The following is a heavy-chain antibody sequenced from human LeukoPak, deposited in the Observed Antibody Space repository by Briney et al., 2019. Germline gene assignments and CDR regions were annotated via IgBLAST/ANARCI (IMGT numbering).Heavy chain of an antibody. CDR2: ISPYNGDT. J-gene: IGHJ2*01. V-gene: IGHV1-18*01. CDR3: ARVGLGIGWYADL. D-gene: IGHD7-27*01. CDR1: GYDFTSHG. Sequence: ASVKVSCKTSGYDFTSHGIFWVRQAPGQGLEWMGWISPYNGDTKYGQRLQGRVTMTTYTPTTTAYMELRSLRFDDTAVYYCARVGLGIGWYADLWGRGTLVTVLS.